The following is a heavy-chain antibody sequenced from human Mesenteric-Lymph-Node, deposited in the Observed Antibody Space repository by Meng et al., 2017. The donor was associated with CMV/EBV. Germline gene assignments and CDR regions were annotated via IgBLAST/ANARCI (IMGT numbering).Heavy chain of an antibody. D-gene: IGHD6-6*01. J-gene: IGHJ5*02. CDR2: INPNSGGT. Sequence: ASVMVSCKASGYTFTGYYMHWVRQAPGQGLEWMGWINPNSGGTNYAQKFQGRVTMTRDTSISTAYMELSSLRSEDTAVYYCARGKQLVRSGYFDPWGQGTLVTVSS. V-gene: IGHV1-2*02. CDR3: ARGKQLVRSGYFDP. CDR1: GYTFTGYY.